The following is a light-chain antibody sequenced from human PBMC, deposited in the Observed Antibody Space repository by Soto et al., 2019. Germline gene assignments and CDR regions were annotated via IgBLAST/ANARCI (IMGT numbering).Light chain of an antibody. CDR3: QQYEDLPLT. CDR2: DAS. Sequence: DIQMTQSPSSLSASGGDRVTITCQASQDISNYLNWYQQKPGKAPKLLIFDASNVETGVPSRFSGSGSGTDFTFTIHSLQPEDAATYYCQQYEDLPLTFGGGTKVGLK. CDR1: QDISNY. V-gene: IGKV1-33*01. J-gene: IGKJ4*01.